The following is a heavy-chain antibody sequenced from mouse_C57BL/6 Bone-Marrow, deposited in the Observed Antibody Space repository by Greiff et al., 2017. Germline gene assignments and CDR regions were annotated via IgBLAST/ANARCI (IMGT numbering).Heavy chain of an antibody. J-gene: IGHJ3*01. CDR1: GFNIKDDY. CDR2: IDPENGDT. V-gene: IGHV14-4*01. CDR3: TTPQLGRAAY. Sequence: VQLKQSGAELVRPGASVKLSCTASGFNIKDDYMHWVKQRPEQGLEWIGWIDPENGDTEYASKFQGKATITADTSSNTAYLQLSSLTAEDTAVYYCTTPQLGRAAYWGQGTPVTVSA. D-gene: IGHD4-1*02.